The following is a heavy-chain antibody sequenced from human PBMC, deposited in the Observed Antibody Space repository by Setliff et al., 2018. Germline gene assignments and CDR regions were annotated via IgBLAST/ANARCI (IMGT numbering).Heavy chain of an antibody. CDR1: GYTFTTYD. CDR2: ISAYNGNT. Sequence: ASVKVSCKASGYTFTTYDINWVRQAPGQGLEWMGWISAYNGNTNYAQKLQGRVTITRNTSISTAYMELSSLRSEDTAVYYCARIRTGTFLNWFDPWGQGTLVTVSS. CDR3: ARIRTGTFLNWFDP. V-gene: IGHV1-8*03. J-gene: IGHJ5*02. D-gene: IGHD1-7*01.